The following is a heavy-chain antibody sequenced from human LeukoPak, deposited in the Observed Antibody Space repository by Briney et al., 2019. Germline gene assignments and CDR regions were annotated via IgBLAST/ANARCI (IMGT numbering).Heavy chain of an antibody. Sequence: SSVKVSCKASGGTFSSYAISWVRQAPGLGLEWMGGIIPIFGTANYAQKFQGRVTITTDESTSTAYMELSSLRSEDTAVYYCASGVGELLEAFDIWGQGTMVTVSS. J-gene: IGHJ3*02. D-gene: IGHD1-26*01. CDR3: ASGVGELLEAFDI. V-gene: IGHV1-69*05. CDR1: GGTFSSYA. CDR2: IIPIFGTA.